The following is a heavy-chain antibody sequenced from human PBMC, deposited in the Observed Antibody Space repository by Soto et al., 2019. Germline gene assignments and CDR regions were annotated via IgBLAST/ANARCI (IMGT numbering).Heavy chain of an antibody. CDR2: ISGNGGIT. V-gene: IGHV3-23*01. J-gene: IGHJ4*02. CDR1: GFTCSSYA. Sequence: PGGSLRLSCAASGFTCSSYAMSWVRQAPGEGLEWVSAISGNGGITYYADSVKGRFTISRDNSKNTLYLQMNSLRAEDTALYDCAKSPQLELRNVWGQGTLVTVSS. CDR3: AKSPQLELRNV. D-gene: IGHD1-7*01.